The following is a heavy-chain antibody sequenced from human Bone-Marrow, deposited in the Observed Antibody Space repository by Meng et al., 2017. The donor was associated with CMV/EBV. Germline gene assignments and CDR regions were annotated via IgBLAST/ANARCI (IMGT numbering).Heavy chain of an antibody. V-gene: IGHV4-59*08. CDR1: GGSISSYY. CDR3: ASLHGYCSSTSCYTP. Sequence: SETLSLTCTVSGGSISSYYWSWIRQPPGKGLEWIGYIYYSGSTNYNPSLKSRVTISVDTSKNQFSLKLSSVTAADTAVYYCASLHGYCSSTSCYTPWGQGTMVTVSS. D-gene: IGHD2-2*02. J-gene: IGHJ3*01. CDR2: IYYSGST.